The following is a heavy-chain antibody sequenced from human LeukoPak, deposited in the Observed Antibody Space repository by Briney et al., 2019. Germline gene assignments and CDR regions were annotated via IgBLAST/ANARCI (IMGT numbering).Heavy chain of an antibody. D-gene: IGHD7-27*01. CDR2: IKSKIDGGTT. CDR1: GFTFSDHF. J-gene: IGHJ4*02. Sequence: GGSLRLSCAASGFTFSDHFMDWVRQSPGKGLEWVGRIKSKIDGGTTDFGAPVKGRFGISRDDSENTMYLHMNSLRTEDTAVYYCTTGNWGPYWGQGTLVTVSS. V-gene: IGHV3-15*07. CDR3: TTGNWGPY.